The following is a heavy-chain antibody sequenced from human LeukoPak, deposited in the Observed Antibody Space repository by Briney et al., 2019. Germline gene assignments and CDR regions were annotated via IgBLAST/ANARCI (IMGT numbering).Heavy chain of an antibody. CDR1: GGSISSGSYY. CDR3: ARGTYYPRTDAFDI. D-gene: IGHD3-10*01. J-gene: IGHJ3*02. V-gene: IGHV4-61*02. CDR2: IYTSGST. Sequence: SEPLSLTCTVPGGSISSGSYYWSWIRQPAGRGLEWIARIYTSGSTNYNPSLKSRVTISVDTSKNQFSLKLSSVTTADTAVYYCARGTYYPRTDAFDIWGQGTMVTVSS.